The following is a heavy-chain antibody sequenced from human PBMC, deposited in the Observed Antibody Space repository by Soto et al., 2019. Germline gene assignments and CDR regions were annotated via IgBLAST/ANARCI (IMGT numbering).Heavy chain of an antibody. Sequence: EVQLLESGGGLVQPGGSLRLSCVASGFSFSSYAMSWVRQAPGEGLEWVSVISGSDGSTYYADSVKGRFTISRDDSKNTLYLQMNSLRAEDTAVYYCASDRERDAWYEDSWGQGTLVTVSS. V-gene: IGHV3-23*01. D-gene: IGHD6-13*01. CDR1: GFSFSSYA. J-gene: IGHJ4*02. CDR3: ASDRERDAWYEDS. CDR2: ISGSDGST.